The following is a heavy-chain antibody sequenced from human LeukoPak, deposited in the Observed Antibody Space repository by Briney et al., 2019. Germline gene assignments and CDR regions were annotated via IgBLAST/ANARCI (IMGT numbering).Heavy chain of an antibody. CDR3: VRDSRPPF. CDR2: ISGDGGST. CDR1: GFTFGNYA. D-gene: IGHD6-6*01. V-gene: IGHV3-43*02. Sequence: GGSLRLSCAASGFTFGNYAMHWIRQAPGKGLEWVSFISGDGGSTYYADSVKGRFTISRDNSKSSLCLQMNSLRTDDSAFYYCVRDSRPPFWGQGTLVTVTS. J-gene: IGHJ4*02.